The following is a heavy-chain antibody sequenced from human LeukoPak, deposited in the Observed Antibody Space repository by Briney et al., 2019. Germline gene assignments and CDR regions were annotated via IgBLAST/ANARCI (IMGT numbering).Heavy chain of an antibody. J-gene: IGHJ4*02. CDR2: IIPILGIA. D-gene: IGHD6-19*01. Sequence: EASVKVSCKASGGTFSSYAISWVRQAPGQGLEWMGRIIPILGIANYAQKFQGRVTITADKSTSTAYMELSSLRSEDTAVYYCASWYSSGWYAVDYWGQGTLVTVSP. V-gene: IGHV1-69*04. CDR3: ASWYSSGWYAVDY. CDR1: GGTFSSYA.